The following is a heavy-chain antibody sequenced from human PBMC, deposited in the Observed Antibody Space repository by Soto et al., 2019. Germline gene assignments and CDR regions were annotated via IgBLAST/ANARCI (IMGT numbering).Heavy chain of an antibody. D-gene: IGHD6-25*01. Sequence: VASVKVSCKASGYTFTSYGISWVRQAPGQGLEWMGWISAYNGNTNYAQKLQDRVNMTTDTSTSTAYMELRSLRSDDTAVYYCANCGQRATTRNFDPWGQGNLVTVSS. CDR2: ISAYNGNT. CDR3: ANCGQRATTRNFDP. CDR1: GYTFTSYG. V-gene: IGHV1-18*01. J-gene: IGHJ5*02.